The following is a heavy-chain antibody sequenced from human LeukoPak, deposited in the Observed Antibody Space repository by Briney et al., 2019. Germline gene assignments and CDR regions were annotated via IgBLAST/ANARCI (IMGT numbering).Heavy chain of an antibody. CDR3: AKWQYYVSGDDY. V-gene: IGHV3-23*01. Sequence: GGSLRLSCAGSGFTFSAYGMSWVRQAPNKGLEWLSTISGSGDSTYYADSVKGRFTISRDNSKNTLFLQMNSLRAEDTAIYYCAKWQYYVSGDDYWGQGILVTVSS. CDR1: GFTFSAYG. J-gene: IGHJ4*02. CDR2: ISGSGDST. D-gene: IGHD3-10*01.